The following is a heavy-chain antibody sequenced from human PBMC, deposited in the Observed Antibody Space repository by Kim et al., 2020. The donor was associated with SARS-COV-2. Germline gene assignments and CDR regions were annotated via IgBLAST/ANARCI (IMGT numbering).Heavy chain of an antibody. CDR2: IIPIFGTA. CDR1: GGTFSSYT. J-gene: IGHJ4*02. Sequence: SVKVSCKASGGTFSSYTISWVRQAPGQGLEWMGGIIPIFGTAKYAQKFQGRVTITADESTSTAYMELSSLRSEDMAVYYCAIAGAGRYGYYGSRFDYWGQGTLVTVSS. D-gene: IGHD4-17*01. V-gene: IGHV1-69*13. CDR3: AIAGAGRYGYYGSRFDY.